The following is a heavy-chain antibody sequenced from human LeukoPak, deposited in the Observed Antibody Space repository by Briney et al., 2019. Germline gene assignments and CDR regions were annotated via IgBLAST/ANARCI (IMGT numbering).Heavy chain of an antibody. J-gene: IGHJ4*02. CDR3: AKSPTRSQGPGGY. D-gene: IGHD3-16*01. CDR2: IRYDGSNK. V-gene: IGHV3-30*02. CDR1: GFTFSSYG. Sequence: GGSLRLSCAASGFTFSSYGMHWVRQAPGKGLEWVAFIRYDGSNKYYADSVKGRFTISRDNSKNTLYLQMNSLRAEDTAVYYCAKSPTRSQGPGGYWGQGTLVTVSS.